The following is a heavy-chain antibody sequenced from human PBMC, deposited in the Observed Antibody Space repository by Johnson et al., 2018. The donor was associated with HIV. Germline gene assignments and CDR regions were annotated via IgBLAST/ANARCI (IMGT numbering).Heavy chain of an antibody. D-gene: IGHD6-19*01. Sequence: VQLVESGGGLVQPGGSLRLSCAASGFTFSSYWMHWVRQAPGKGLVWVSRINSDGSSTSYADSVKGRFTISRDNAKNTLYLQMNSLRAEDTAVYYCARRKKQWLDEDAFDIWGQGTMVTVSS. V-gene: IGHV3-74*02. CDR1: GFTFSSYW. J-gene: IGHJ3*02. CDR3: ARRKKQWLDEDAFDI. CDR2: INSDGSST.